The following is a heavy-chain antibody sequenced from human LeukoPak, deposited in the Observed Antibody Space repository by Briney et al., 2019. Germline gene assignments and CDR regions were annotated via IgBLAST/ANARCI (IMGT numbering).Heavy chain of an antibody. CDR3: ARGSGYWSYYFDY. CDR1: GFTFSSYW. Sequence: PGGSLRLSCAASGFTFSSYWMSWVRQAPGKGLEWVANIKQDGSEKYYVDSVKGRFTISRDNAKNSLYLQMNSLRAEDTAVYYCARGSGYWSYYFDYWGQGTLVTVSS. D-gene: IGHD3-22*01. CDR2: IKQDGSEK. J-gene: IGHJ4*02. V-gene: IGHV3-7*03.